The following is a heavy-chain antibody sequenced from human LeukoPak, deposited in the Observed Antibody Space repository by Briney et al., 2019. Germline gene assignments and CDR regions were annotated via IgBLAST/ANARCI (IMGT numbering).Heavy chain of an antibody. CDR3: ARESTGYYYGMDV. CDR1: GFTFSSYD. V-gene: IGHV3-13*01. Sequence: PGGSLRLSCAASGFTFSSYDMHWVRQATGEGLEWVSAIGTAGDTYYPGSVKGRFTISRENAKNSLYLQMNSLRAGDTAVYYCARESTGYYYGMDVWGQGTTVTVPS. CDR2: IGTAGDT. J-gene: IGHJ6*02.